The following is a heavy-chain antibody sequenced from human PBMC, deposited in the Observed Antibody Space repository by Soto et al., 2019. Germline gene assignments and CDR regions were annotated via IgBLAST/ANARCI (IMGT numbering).Heavy chain of an antibody. CDR2: IYYSGNT. CDR1: SASLSSSTYY. V-gene: IGHV4-39*01. J-gene: IGHJ4*02. CDR3: ASSSPFHY. D-gene: IGHD6-6*01. Sequence: SETLSLTCSVSSASLSSSTYYWSWIRQPPGRGLEWIGSIYYSGNTYYKQSLKSRDNISIDTSRNQFSLKLTSVTAADTGVYYCASSSPFHYWGPGILVT.